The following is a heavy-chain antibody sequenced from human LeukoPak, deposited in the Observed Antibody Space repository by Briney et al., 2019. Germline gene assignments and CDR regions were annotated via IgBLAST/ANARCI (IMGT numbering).Heavy chain of an antibody. V-gene: IGHV4-34*01. J-gene: IGHJ4*02. CDR3: ARDVPYGDGSYYFDY. CDR1: GGSFSGYY. CDR2: INHSGST. D-gene: IGHD4-17*01. Sequence: SETLSLTCAVYGGSFSGYYWSWIRQPPGKGLEWIGEINHSGSTNYNPSLKGRVTISVDTSKNQFSLKLSSVTAADTAVYYCARDVPYGDGSYYFDYWGQGTLVTVSS.